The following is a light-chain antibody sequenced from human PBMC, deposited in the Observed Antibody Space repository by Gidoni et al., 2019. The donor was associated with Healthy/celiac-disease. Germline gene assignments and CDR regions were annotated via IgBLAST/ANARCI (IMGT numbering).Light chain of an antibody. CDR1: QSVSSY. J-gene: IGKJ2*04. Sequence: EIVLTQSPATLSLSPGERATLSCRASQSVSSYLAWYQQKPGQAPRLLIYDASNRATGVPARFSGGGSGTDFTLTISSLGPEDFAVYYCLQRSDWPPCSFGQGTKLEIK. CDR3: LQRSDWPPCS. CDR2: DAS. V-gene: IGKV3-11*01.